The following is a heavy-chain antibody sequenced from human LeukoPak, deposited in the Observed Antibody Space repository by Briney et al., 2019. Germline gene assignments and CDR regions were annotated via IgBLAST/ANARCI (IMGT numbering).Heavy chain of an antibody. V-gene: IGHV3-30-3*01. J-gene: IGHJ4*02. Sequence: GRSLRLSCAASGFTFSSYAMHWVRQAPGKGLEWVAVISYDGSNKYYADSVKGRFTISRDNSKNTLYLQMNSLRAEDTAVYYCAREDIVVVVVDYWGQGTLVTVSS. D-gene: IGHD2-15*01. CDR1: GFTFSSYA. CDR3: AREDIVVVVVDY. CDR2: ISYDGSNK.